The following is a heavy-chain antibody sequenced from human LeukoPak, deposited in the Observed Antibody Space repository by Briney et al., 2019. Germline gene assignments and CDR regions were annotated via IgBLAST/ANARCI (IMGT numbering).Heavy chain of an antibody. D-gene: IGHD3-22*01. Sequence: GRSLRLSCAASGFTFSSYAMHWVRQAPGKGLEWVAVISYDGSNKYYADSVKGRFTISRDNSKNTLYLQMNSLRAEDTAVYYCARARNYYDSSGYPFWGQGTMVTVSS. J-gene: IGHJ3*01. V-gene: IGHV3-30-3*01. CDR1: GFTFSSYA. CDR2: ISYDGSNK. CDR3: ARARNYYDSSGYPF.